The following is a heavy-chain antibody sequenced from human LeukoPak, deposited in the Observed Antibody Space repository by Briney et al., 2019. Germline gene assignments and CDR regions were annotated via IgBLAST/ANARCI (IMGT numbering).Heavy chain of an antibody. Sequence: GAAVKVSCKAPGYTFTSYDINAVRQATGQGLEGMGFMNHNSSNTGYAQKVKGRVTMTRNNSINTLYMELSSLRSEDTAVYYCAKSVLLRERYHLDYWGKGTMVTVSS. V-gene: IGHV1-8*01. D-gene: IGHD3-22*01. CDR3: AKSVLLRERYHLDY. CDR2: MNHNSSNT. J-gene: IGHJ4*02. CDR1: GYTFTSYD.